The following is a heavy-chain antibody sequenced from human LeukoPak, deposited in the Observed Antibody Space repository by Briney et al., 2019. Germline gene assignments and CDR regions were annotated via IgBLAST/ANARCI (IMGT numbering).Heavy chain of an antibody. CDR3: ARGERITMIVVAPPDV. Sequence: SETQSLTCTVSGGSISSYYWSWIRQPPGKGLEWIGYIYYSGSTNYNPSLKSRVTISVDTSKNQFSLKLSSVTAADTAVYYCARGERITMIVVAPPDVWGQGTTVTVSS. CDR2: IYYSGST. D-gene: IGHD3-22*01. J-gene: IGHJ6*02. V-gene: IGHV4-59*01. CDR1: GGSISSYY.